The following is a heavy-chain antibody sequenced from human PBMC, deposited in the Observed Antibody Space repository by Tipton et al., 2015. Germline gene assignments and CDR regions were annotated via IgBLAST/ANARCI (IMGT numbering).Heavy chain of an antibody. Sequence: SLRLSCAASGFTFSRYWMHWVRQASGKGLVWVSRISSDGTSTSYADSVQGRFTISRDNAKNTLYLQLSSLRAEDAALYYCAKDQSYLGTETMSLDYWGQGTRVTVSS. CDR1: GFTFSRYW. V-gene: IGHV3-74*01. CDR2: ISSDGTST. CDR3: AKDQSYLGTETMSLDY. D-gene: IGHD4-11*01. J-gene: IGHJ4*02.